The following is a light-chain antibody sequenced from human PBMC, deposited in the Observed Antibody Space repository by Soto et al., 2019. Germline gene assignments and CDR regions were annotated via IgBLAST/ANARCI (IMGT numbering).Light chain of an antibody. CDR3: TSPTPGSLYV. V-gene: IGLV2-14*01. CDR1: SSDVGGYNY. J-gene: IGLJ1*01. Sequence: QSVLTQHASVSGSPGQSITISCTGTSSDVGGYNYVSWYQQYPGRVPKLLIYKVSNRPSGVSNRFSVSKSGNTSYLTFSGLQAEDEADSFFTSPTPGSLYVFVTGTNVTVL. CDR2: KVS.